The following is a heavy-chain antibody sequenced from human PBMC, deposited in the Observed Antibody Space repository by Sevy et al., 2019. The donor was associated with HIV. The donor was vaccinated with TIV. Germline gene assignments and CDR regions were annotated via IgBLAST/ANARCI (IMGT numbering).Heavy chain of an antibody. CDR1: RFTFSSYA. J-gene: IGHJ1*01. CDR2: MTGRGGTT. D-gene: IGHD2-21*02. CDR3: AEDGLYGSDFEYFDD. Sequence: GGSLRLSCAASRFTFSSYAMSWVRQAPGKGLEWVSFMTGRGGTTHYGDSVKGRFTISRDNSKNTLYLQMNSLRAEDTAFYYCAEDGLYGSDFEYFDDWGQGTLVTVSS. V-gene: IGHV3-23*01.